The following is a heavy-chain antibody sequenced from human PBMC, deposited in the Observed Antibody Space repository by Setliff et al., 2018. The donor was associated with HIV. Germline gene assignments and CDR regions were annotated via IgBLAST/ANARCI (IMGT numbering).Heavy chain of an antibody. CDR1: GFTFSTYA. J-gene: IGHJ6*03. CDR2: IYHSGST. Sequence: GSLRLSCAASGFTFSTYAMGWVRQAPGKGLEWIGSIYHSGSTYYNPSLKSRVTISVDTSNNQFSLTLSSVTAADTAVYYCARGVLITKRVTQTGGYYYYTDVWGKGTTVTVSS. CDR3: ARGVLITKRVTQTGGYYYYTDV. D-gene: IGHD2-21*02. V-gene: IGHV4-38-2*01.